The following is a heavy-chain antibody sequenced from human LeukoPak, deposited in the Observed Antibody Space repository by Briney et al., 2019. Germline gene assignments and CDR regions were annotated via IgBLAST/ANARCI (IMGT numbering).Heavy chain of an antibody. D-gene: IGHD3-16*01. V-gene: IGHV1-2*02. CDR3: ARDLMTTPTWDFDY. Sequence: ASVKVSCKGSGYTFSGYYMHWVRQAPGQGLEWMGWINPNSGGTDYAQKFQGRVTVTRDSSISTAYMELSRLESDDTAVYYCARDLMTTPTWDFDYWGQGTLVTVSS. J-gene: IGHJ4*02. CDR1: GYTFSGYY. CDR2: INPNSGGT.